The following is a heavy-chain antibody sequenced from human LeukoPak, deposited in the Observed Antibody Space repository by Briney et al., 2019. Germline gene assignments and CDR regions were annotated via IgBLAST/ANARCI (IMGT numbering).Heavy chain of an antibody. D-gene: IGHD3-10*01. CDR3: ASVSGSGSYFDFDY. Sequence: GASVKVSCKASGYTFTSYYMHWVRQAPGQGLEWMGWINPNSGGTNYAQKFQGRVTMTRDTSISTAYMELSRLRSDDTAVYYCASVSGSGSYFDFDYWGQGTQVTVSS. CDR2: INPNSGGT. J-gene: IGHJ4*02. V-gene: IGHV1-2*02. CDR1: GYTFTSYY.